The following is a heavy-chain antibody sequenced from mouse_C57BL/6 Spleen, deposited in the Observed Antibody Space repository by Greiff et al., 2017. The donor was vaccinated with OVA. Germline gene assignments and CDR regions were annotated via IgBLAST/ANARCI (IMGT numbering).Heavy chain of an antibody. V-gene: IGHV5-17*01. J-gene: IGHJ2*01. Sequence: EVKLVESGGGLVKPGGSLKLSCAASGFTFSDYGMHWVRQAPEKGLEWVAYISSGSSTIYYADTVKGRFTISRDNAKNTLFLQMTSLRSEDTAMYYCAREGTTVVAPHYFDYWGQGTTLTVSS. D-gene: IGHD1-1*01. CDR3: AREGTTVVAPHYFDY. CDR2: ISSGSSTI. CDR1: GFTFSDYG.